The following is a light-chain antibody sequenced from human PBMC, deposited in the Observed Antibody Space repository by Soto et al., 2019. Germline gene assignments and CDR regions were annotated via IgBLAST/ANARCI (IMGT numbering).Light chain of an antibody. CDR2: EVS. J-gene: IGLJ2*01. CDR3: CSYAGSSTFVV. Sequence: QSALTQPASVSGSPGQSSTISCTGTSSDVGSYNLVSWYQQHPGNAPKLMIYEVSKRPSGVSNRFSGSKSGNTASLTISGLQAEDEADYYCCSYAGSSTFVVFGGGTKLTVL. CDR1: SSDVGSYNL. V-gene: IGLV2-23*02.